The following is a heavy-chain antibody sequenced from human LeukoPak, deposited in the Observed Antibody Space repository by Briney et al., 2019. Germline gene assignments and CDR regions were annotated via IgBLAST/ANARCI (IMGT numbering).Heavy chain of an antibody. J-gene: IGHJ3*02. CDR1: GFTFSSYV. CDR3: ARGTVDDFWSGYPNDAFDI. D-gene: IGHD3-3*01. Sequence: GGSLRLSCAASGFTFSSYVMHWVRQAPGKGLEWVAIISYDGSNEYYADSVKGRFTISRDNSKNTLYLQMNSLRAEDTAVYYCARGTVDDFWSGYPNDAFDIWGQGTMVTVSS. V-gene: IGHV3-30*04. CDR2: ISYDGSNE.